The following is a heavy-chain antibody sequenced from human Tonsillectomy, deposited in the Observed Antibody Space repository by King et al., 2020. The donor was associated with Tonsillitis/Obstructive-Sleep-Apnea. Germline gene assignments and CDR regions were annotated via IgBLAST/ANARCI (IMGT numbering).Heavy chain of an antibody. CDR1: GFTFTFYG. J-gene: IGHJ5*02. CDR2: ISPDGGKT. D-gene: IGHD2-21*01. CDR3: AKDFSGGVNL. V-gene: IGHV3-30*18. Sequence: QLVQSGGGVVQPGRSLRLSCAASGFTFTFYGMHWVRQAPGKGLEWVALISPDGGKTYYADSVKGRFTISRDNSNNTLYLRMASLSTEDTAVYYCAKDFSGGVNLWGQGSLVTVSS.